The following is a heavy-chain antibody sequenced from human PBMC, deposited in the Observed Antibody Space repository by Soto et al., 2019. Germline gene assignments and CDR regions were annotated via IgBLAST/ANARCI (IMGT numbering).Heavy chain of an antibody. CDR3: ARGEAGQDS. CDR2: IYNSGST. V-gene: IGHV4-39*01. J-gene: IGHJ4*02. CDR1: GGSISSSSYY. Sequence: SETLSLTCTVSGGSISSSSYYWGWIRQPPGKGLEGIGSIYNSGSTYYNPSLKSRVTISIDTSKNQFSLKLNSVTAADTAVYFCARGEAGQDSWGQGTQVTVSS.